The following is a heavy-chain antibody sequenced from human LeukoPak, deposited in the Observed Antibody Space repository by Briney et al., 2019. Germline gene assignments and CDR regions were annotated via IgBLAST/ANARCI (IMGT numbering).Heavy chain of an antibody. CDR2: ISYDGSNK. CDR3: ARVENYGFDY. D-gene: IGHD3-10*01. V-gene: IGHV3-30*04. Sequence: GSLRLSCAASKFAFSSYAMSWVRQAPGKGLEWVAVISYDGSNKYYADSVKGRFTISRDNSKNTLYLQMNSLGAEDTAVYYCARVENYGFDYWGQGTLVTVSS. J-gene: IGHJ4*02. CDR1: KFAFSSYA.